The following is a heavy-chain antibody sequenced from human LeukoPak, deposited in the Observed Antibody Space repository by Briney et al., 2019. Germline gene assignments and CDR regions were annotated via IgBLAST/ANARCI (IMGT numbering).Heavy chain of an antibody. CDR1: GGSFSGYY. J-gene: IGHJ4*02. CDR3: ARGEYYGSGLDY. D-gene: IGHD3-10*01. V-gene: IGHV4-34*01. CDR2: INHSGST. Sequence: SETLSLTCAVYGGSFSGYYWSWIRQPPGKGLEWIGEINHSGSTNYNPSLKSRVTISVDTSKNQLSLKLSSVTAADTAVYYCARGEYYGSGLDYWGQGTLVTVSS.